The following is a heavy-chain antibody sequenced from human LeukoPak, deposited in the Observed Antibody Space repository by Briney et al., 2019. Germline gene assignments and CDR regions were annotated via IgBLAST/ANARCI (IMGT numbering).Heavy chain of an antibody. CDR1: GGSISSYY. J-gene: IGHJ6*03. D-gene: IGHD3-10*01. V-gene: IGHV4-59*01. Sequence: SETLSLTCTVSGGSISSYYWSWIRQPPGKGLGWIGYIYYRGSTNYNPSLRSRVTISVDTSKNQFSLKRTSFAAADTPWYYCGRADTDGSGSLYYYYYYMDVSGKGTTVTISS. CDR3: GRADTDGSGSLYYYYYYMDV. CDR2: IYYRGST.